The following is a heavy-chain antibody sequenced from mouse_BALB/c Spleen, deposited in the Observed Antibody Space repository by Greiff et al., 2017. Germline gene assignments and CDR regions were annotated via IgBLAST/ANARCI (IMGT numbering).Heavy chain of an antibody. D-gene: IGHD1-1*01. J-gene: IGHJ2*01. CDR2: ISSGGSYT. Sequence: EVMLVESGGDLVKPGGSLKLSCAASGFTFSSYGMSWVRQTPDKRLEWVATISSGGSYTYYPDSVKGRFTISRDNAKNTLYLQMSSLKSEDTAMYYCARHITTVVATTSFDYWGQGTTLTVSS. V-gene: IGHV5-6*01. CDR3: ARHITTVVATTSFDY. CDR1: GFTFSSYG.